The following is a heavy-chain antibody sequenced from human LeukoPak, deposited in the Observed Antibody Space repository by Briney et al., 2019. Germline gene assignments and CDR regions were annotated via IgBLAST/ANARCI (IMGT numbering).Heavy chain of an antibody. V-gene: IGHV3-21*01. Sequence: GGSLRLSCASSGFTFSNFYMNWVPQAPGKGLECVSLISTSRSYIYYADSVKGRFTVSRDNAKNSLLLQINSLRAEDTAVYYCARGAGGSSRFYVDYWGQGTLVTVSS. J-gene: IGHJ4*02. CDR2: ISTSRSYI. CDR1: GFTFSNFY. CDR3: ARGAGGSSRFYVDY. D-gene: IGHD6-6*01.